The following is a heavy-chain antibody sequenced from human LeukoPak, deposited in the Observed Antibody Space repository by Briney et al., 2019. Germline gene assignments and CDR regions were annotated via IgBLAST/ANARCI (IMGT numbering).Heavy chain of an antibody. Sequence: GGSLRLSCAASGFTFSNDGMHWVRQAPGRGLEWVALISYDGGDKHYADSVKGRFTVSRDNSKNTLYLQMNSLSRDDTAVYYCVGVGGYDSSGFLDYWGQGTLVTVSS. CDR1: GFTFSNDG. J-gene: IGHJ4*02. V-gene: IGHV3-30*03. CDR3: VGVGGYDSSGFLDY. CDR2: ISYDGGDK. D-gene: IGHD3-22*01.